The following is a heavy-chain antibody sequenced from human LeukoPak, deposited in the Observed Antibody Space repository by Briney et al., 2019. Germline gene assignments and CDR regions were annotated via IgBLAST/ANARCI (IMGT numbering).Heavy chain of an antibody. D-gene: IGHD3-22*01. J-gene: IGHJ4*02. CDR3: ARDPKDNTSGYYYFDH. CDR1: GYTFTTYY. Sequence: ASVKVSCKASGYTFTTYYMHWVRQAPGQGLEWMGIINPSGGRTIYAQKFQGRVTMTRDMSTSTVYMELSSLRSEDTAVYYCARDPKDNTSGYYYFDHWGQGTLVTVSS. V-gene: IGHV1-46*01. CDR2: INPSGGRT.